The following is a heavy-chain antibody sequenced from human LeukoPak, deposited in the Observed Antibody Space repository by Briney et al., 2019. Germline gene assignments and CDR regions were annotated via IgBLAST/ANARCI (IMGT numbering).Heavy chain of an antibody. D-gene: IGHD3-22*01. CDR1: GFTFDDYA. V-gene: IGHV3-9*01. Sequence: PGGSLRLSCAASGFTFDDYAMHWVRQAPGKGLEWVSRTSWNSGSIGYADSVKGRFTISRDNAKNSLYLQMNSLRAEDTALYYCAKDRGSYYDSSGYFGYWGQGTLVTVSS. CDR2: TSWNSGSI. J-gene: IGHJ4*02. CDR3: AKDRGSYYDSSGYFGY.